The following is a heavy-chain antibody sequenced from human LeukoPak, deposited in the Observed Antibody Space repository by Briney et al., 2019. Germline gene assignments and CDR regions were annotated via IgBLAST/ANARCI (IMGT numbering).Heavy chain of an antibody. CDR2: ISGSGGST. J-gene: IGHJ4*02. D-gene: IGHD3-22*01. Sequence: TGGSLRLSCAASGFTFSSYAMSWLRQAPGKGLEWVSAISGSGGSTYYADSVKGRFTISRDNSKNTLYLQMNSLRAEDTAVYYCAKDDLGDITMITAYWGQGTLVTVSS. CDR1: GFTFSSYA. CDR3: AKDDLGDITMITAY. V-gene: IGHV3-23*01.